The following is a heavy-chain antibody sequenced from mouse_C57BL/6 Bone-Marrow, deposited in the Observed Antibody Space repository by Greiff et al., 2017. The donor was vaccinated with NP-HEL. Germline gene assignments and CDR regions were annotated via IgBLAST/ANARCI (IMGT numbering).Heavy chain of an antibody. Sequence: EVKLQESGEGLVKPGGSLKLSCAASGFTFSSYAMSWVRQTPEKRLEWVAYISSGGDYIYYADTVKGRFTISRDNARNTLYLQMSSLKSEDTAMYYCTRDSAQATAMDYWGQGTSVTVSS. J-gene: IGHJ4*01. CDR2: ISSGGDYI. CDR3: TRDSAQATAMDY. V-gene: IGHV5-9-1*02. CDR1: GFTFSSYA. D-gene: IGHD3-2*02.